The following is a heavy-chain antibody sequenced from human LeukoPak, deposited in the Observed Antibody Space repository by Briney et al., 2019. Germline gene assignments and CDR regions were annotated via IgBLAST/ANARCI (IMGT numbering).Heavy chain of an antibody. CDR2: IYHSGST. CDR3: ARDGSIVLLWFGERNDWFDP. Sequence: SETLSLTCAVSGYSISSGYYWGWIRQPPGKGLEWIGSIYHSGSTYYNPSLKSRVTISVDKSKNQFSLKLSSVTAADTAVYYCARDGSIVLLWFGERNDWFDPWGQGTLVTVSS. CDR1: GYSISSGYY. D-gene: IGHD3-10*01. V-gene: IGHV4-38-2*02. J-gene: IGHJ5*02.